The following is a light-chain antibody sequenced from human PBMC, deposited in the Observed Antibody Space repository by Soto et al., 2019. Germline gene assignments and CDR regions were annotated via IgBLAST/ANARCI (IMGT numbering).Light chain of an antibody. CDR1: SSDVGGYNY. Sequence: QSALTQPHSASGSPGQSVTISCTGTSSDVGGYNYVAWYQQHPGKAPKLMIYEVSKQPSGVPDRFSGSKSGNKASQTVSGLQAEDEADYYCSSYAGSHNLVFGGGT. CDR2: EVS. V-gene: IGLV2-8*01. CDR3: SSYAGSHNLV. J-gene: IGLJ2*01.